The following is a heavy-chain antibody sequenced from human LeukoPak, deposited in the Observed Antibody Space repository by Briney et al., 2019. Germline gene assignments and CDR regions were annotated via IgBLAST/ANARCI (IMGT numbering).Heavy chain of an antibody. J-gene: IGHJ3*02. CDR3: ARVFLGFDI. D-gene: IGHD2/OR15-2a*01. CDR2: IHSGGTI. Sequence: TGGSLRLSCAASGFTFSSYGMHWVRQAPGKGLEWVSVIHSGGTISYADSVRGRFTISRDNSKNTVYLQMKNLRAEDTAVYYCARVFLGFDIWGRGTRVTVSS. V-gene: IGHV3-53*01. CDR1: GFTFSSYG.